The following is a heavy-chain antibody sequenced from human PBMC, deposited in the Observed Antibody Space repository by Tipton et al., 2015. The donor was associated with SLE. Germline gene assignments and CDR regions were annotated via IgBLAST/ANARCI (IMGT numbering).Heavy chain of an antibody. V-gene: IGHV3-21*03. J-gene: IGHJ4*02. Sequence: SLRLSCAASGFTFSSYEMNWVRQAPGKGLEWVSSISSSSYIYYADSVKGRFTISRGNAKNSLYLQMNSLRAEDTAVYYCARDINYDILTGYPHGFDYWGQGTLVTVSS. CDR3: ARDINYDILTGYPHGFDY. CDR1: GFTFSSYE. D-gene: IGHD3-9*01. CDR2: ISSSSYI.